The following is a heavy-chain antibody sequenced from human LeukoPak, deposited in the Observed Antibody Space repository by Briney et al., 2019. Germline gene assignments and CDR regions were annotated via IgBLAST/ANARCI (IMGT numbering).Heavy chain of an antibody. Sequence: KTSETLSLTCAVYGGSFSGYYWSWIRQPPGKGLEWIGEINHSGSTNYNPSLKSRVTISVDTSKNQFSLKLSSVTAADTAVYYCARVKPAVVTLLDKYYIDYWGQGTLVTVSS. V-gene: IGHV4-34*01. J-gene: IGHJ4*02. CDR3: ARVKPAVVTLLDKYYIDY. CDR1: GGSFSGYY. D-gene: IGHD4-23*01. CDR2: INHSGST.